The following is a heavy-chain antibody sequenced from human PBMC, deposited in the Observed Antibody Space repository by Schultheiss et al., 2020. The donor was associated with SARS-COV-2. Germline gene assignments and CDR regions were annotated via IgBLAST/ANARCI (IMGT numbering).Heavy chain of an antibody. J-gene: IGHJ4*02. CDR2: IWYDGSNK. CDR1: GFTFSSYG. V-gene: IGHV3-33*06. D-gene: IGHD3-22*01. Sequence: GESLKISCAASGFTFSSYGMHWVRQAPGKGLEWVAVIWYDGSNKYYADSVKGRFTISRDNSKNTLYLQMNSLRAEDTAVYYCAKDLDHYYDSSGYYYWGQGTLVTVSS. CDR3: AKDLDHYYDSSGYYY.